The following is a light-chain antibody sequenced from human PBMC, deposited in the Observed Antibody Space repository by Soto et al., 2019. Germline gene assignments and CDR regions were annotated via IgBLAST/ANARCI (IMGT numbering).Light chain of an antibody. CDR2: EAT. CDR3: YSYAGTDSTPVF. J-gene: IGLJ2*01. V-gene: IGLV2-23*01. Sequence: QSALTQPASVSGSPGQSITISCTGTSSDVGSYGLVSWYQQHPGKAPQLIIYEATKRPSGVSPRFSGSRSGNTASLTLSGLQPEAEAVSHYYSYAGTDSTPVFFGGGTKLTVL. CDR1: SSDVGSYGL.